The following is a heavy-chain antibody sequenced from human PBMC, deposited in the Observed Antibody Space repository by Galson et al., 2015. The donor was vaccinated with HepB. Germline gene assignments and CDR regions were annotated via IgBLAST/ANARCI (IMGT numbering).Heavy chain of an antibody. CDR3: AKDCGGDCYSGDDAFDI. CDR1: GFTFSSYA. CDR2: ISGSGGST. V-gene: IGHV3-23*01. Sequence: SLRLSCAASGFTFSSYAMSWARQAPGKGLEWVSAISGSGGSTYYADSVKGRFTISRDNSKNTLYLQMNSLRAEDTAVYYCAKDCGGDCYSGDDAFDIWGQGTMVTVSS. J-gene: IGHJ3*02. D-gene: IGHD2-21*02.